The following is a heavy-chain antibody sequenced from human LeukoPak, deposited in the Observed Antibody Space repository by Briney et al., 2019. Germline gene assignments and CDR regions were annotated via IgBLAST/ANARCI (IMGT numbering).Heavy chain of an antibody. CDR2: ITGSRGST. Sequence: GGSLRLSCAASGFTFSSYAMSWVRQAPGKGLEWVSAITGSRGSTYYADSVKGRFTISRDNSKNTLYLQMNSLRLEDTAVYYCGRLMGGYDSYFYGMDVWGHRTTVTVSS. CDR1: GFTFSSYA. J-gene: IGHJ6*02. D-gene: IGHD5-12*01. V-gene: IGHV3-23*01. CDR3: GRLMGGYDSYFYGMDV.